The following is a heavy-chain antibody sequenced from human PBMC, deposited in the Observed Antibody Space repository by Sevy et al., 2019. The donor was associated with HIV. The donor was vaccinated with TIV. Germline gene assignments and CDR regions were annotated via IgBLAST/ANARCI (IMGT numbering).Heavy chain of an antibody. CDR1: GFSLDASGAS. CDR3: AHRLRTSTTSLDPFDV. J-gene: IGHJ3*01. V-gene: IGHV2-5*02. CDR2: IYWEDDK. Sequence: SGPTLVNPTQTLTLTCTFSGFSLDASGASVGWLRQPPGKALEWLALIYWEDDKRYSPSLKTRLTITKGTSKNQVVLTMTNMDPVDTGTYYCAHRLRTSTTSLDPFDVWGQGTLVTVSS. D-gene: IGHD5-12*01.